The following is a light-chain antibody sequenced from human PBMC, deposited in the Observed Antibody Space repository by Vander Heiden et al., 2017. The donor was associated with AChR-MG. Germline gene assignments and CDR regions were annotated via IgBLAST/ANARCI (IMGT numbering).Light chain of an antibody. J-gene: IGKJ3*01. CDR2: DAS. Sequence: EIVLTQSPGTLSLSPGERATLSCRPSQSVSSNYLAWYQQKPGQAPRLLIYDASTRATGIPARFRGSGSGTEFTLTISSLQSEEFAVYYCQHDNNWPVTFGHGTKVDVK. CDR1: QSVSSN. CDR3: QHDNNWPVT. V-gene: IGKV3-15*01.